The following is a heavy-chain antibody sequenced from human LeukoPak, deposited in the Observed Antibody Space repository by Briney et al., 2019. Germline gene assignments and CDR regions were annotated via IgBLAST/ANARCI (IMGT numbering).Heavy chain of an antibody. CDR1: GYTFTSYY. D-gene: IGHD3-22*01. J-gene: IGHJ3*02. V-gene: IGHV1-24*01. CDR2: FDPEDGET. CDR3: ATDLDSSGYFGAFDI. Sequence: ASVKVSCKASGYTFTSYYMHWVRQAPGKGLEWMGGFDPEDGETIYAQKFQGRVTMTEDTSTDTAYMELSSLRSEDTAVYYCATDLDSSGYFGAFDIWGQGTMVNLSS.